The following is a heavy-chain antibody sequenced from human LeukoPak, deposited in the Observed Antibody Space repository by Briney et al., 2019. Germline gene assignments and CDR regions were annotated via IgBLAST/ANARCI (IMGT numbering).Heavy chain of an antibody. CDR3: AREAAVRGHAGSTSGLDY. V-gene: IGHV3-30*01. CDR1: GFAFGDFS. D-gene: IGHD6-25*01. J-gene: IGHJ4*02. Sequence: PGRSLRLSCSVAGFAFGDFSAQWVRQAPGKGLEWVALISYDGGIKYYGDSVKGRFTISRDNSKNTLYLQMNSLGAEDTAVYYCAREAAVRGHAGSTSGLDYWGQGSLVIVSS. CDR2: ISYDGGIK.